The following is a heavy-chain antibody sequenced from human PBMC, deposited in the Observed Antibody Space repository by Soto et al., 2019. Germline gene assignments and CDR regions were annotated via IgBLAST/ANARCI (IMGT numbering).Heavy chain of an antibody. D-gene: IGHD5-12*01. V-gene: IGHV3-73*01. CDR1: SPSVAL. J-gene: IGHJ5*02. CDR2: IRSKANSYAT. CDR3: TTVNSDIVPTFVWFDP. Sequence: QTGGSLRLSCGGSPSVALHWVRQASGKGLEWVGRIRSKANSYATAYAASVKGRFTISRDDSKNTAYLQMNSLRTEDTAVYYCTTVNSDIVPTFVWFDPWGQGTLVTVSS.